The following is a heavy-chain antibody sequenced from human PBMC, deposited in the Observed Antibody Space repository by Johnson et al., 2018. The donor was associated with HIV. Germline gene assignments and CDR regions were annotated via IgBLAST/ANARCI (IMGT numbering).Heavy chain of an antibody. CDR1: GFTFDDYA. D-gene: IGHD1-26*01. J-gene: IGHJ3*02. CDR3: AGALLSRAFDI. V-gene: IGHV3-74*02. CDR2: INSDGSST. Sequence: VQLVESGGGVVQPGRSLRLSCAASGFTFDDYAMHWVRQAPGKGLVWVSRINSDGSSTSYADSVKGRFTISRDNSKNTLYLQMNSLRAEDTAVYYCAGALLSRAFDIWGQGTMVTVSS.